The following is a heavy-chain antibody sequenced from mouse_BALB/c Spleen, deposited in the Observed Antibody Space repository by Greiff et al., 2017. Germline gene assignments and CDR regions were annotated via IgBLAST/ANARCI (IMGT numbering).Heavy chain of an antibody. CDR3: ARGYDDWYFDV. D-gene: IGHD2-14*01. V-gene: IGHV1-87*01. Sequence: VQLVESGAELARPGASVKLSCKASGYTFTSYWMQWVKQRPGQGLEWIGAIYPGDGDTRYTQKFKGKATLTADKSSSTAYMQLSSLASEDSAVYYCARGYDDWYFDVWGAGTTVTVSS. CDR1: GYTFTSYW. J-gene: IGHJ1*01. CDR2: IYPGDGDT.